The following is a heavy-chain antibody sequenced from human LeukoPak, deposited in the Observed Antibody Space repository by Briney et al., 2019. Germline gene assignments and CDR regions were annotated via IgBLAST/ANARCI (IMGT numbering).Heavy chain of an antibody. CDR3: ARDPIAAAGSFDY. V-gene: IGHV3-11*01. CDR2: ISGSGSTI. CDR1: GFTFSDYY. Sequence: GGSLRLSCAASGFTFSDYYMSWIRQAPGRGLEWVSYISGSGSTIYYADSVKGRFTISRDNAKNSLYLQMNSLRAEDTAVYYCARDPIAAAGSFDYWGQGTLVTVSS. J-gene: IGHJ4*02. D-gene: IGHD6-13*01.